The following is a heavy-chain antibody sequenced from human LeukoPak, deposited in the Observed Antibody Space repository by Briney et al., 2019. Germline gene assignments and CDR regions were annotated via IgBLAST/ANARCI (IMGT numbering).Heavy chain of an antibody. CDR3: ARQLGEYDDYIDY. CDR1: GGSISSSSYY. J-gene: IGHJ4*02. CDR2: IYYSGST. D-gene: IGHD2/OR15-2a*01. Sequence: PSETLSLTCTVSGGSISSSSYYWGWIRQPPGKGLEWIGSIYYSGSTYYNPSLKSRVTISVDTSKNQFSLKLSSVTAADTAVYYCARQLGEYDDYIDYWGQGTLVTVSS. V-gene: IGHV4-39*01.